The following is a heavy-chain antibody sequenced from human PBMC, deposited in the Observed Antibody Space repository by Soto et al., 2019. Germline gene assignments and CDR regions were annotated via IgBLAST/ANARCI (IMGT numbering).Heavy chain of an antibody. V-gene: IGHV4-30-2*06. D-gene: IGHD6-19*01. CDR3: ARDRGSSGWYVE. J-gene: IGHJ4*02. CDR2: IYHSGST. Sequence: SETLSLTCSVSGVPITGGRCCWHWLRQSPGKGLEWIAYIYHSGSTYYNPSLKSRVTISVDRSENQFSLQLNSVTPEDTAVYYCARDRGSSGWYVEWGQGTLVTVSS. CDR1: GVPITGGRCC.